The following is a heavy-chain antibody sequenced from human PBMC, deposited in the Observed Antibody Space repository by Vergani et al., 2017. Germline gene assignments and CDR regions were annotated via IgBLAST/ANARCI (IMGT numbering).Heavy chain of an antibody. V-gene: IGHV5-51*01. CDR3: TRHVPCGDGACLHFDH. Sequence: EVMLVQSGAEVKKPGESLKISCKYSESSFTSNQIAWVRQMSGEGLQWMGNITPFDSKIAYSPSFQGQVIMSFDKSITTAYLQWRSLEASDTAIYYCTRHVPCGDGACLHFDHWGQGTQVTVSS. CDR1: ESSFTSNQ. CDR2: ITPFDSKI. D-gene: IGHD2-21*01. J-gene: IGHJ4*02.